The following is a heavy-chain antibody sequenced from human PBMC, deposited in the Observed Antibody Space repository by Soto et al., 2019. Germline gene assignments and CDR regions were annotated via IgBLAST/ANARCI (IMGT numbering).Heavy chain of an antibody. CDR2: ISYDGSNK. Sequence: GGSLRLSCAASGFTFSSYAMHWVRQAPGKGLEWVAVISYDGSNKYYADSVKGRFTISRDNSKNTLYLQMNSLRAEDTAVYYCAREGDSSGWYGSFDYWGQGTLVTVSS. J-gene: IGHJ4*02. D-gene: IGHD6-19*01. V-gene: IGHV3-30-3*01. CDR1: GFTFSSYA. CDR3: AREGDSSGWYGSFDY.